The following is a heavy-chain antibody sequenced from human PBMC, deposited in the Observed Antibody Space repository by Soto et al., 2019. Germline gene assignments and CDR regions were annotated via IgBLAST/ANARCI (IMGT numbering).Heavy chain of an antibody. CDR3: ARYAVSSSWYGWVNWFDP. D-gene: IGHD6-13*01. Sequence: PSETLSLTCTVSGGSISSSSYYWGWIRQPPGKGLEWIGSIYYSGSTYYNPSLKSRVTISRDTSKNQFSLKLSSVTAADTAVYYCARYAVSSSWYGWVNWFDPWGQGTLVTVSS. V-gene: IGHV4-39*01. J-gene: IGHJ5*02. CDR2: IYYSGST. CDR1: GGSISSSSYY.